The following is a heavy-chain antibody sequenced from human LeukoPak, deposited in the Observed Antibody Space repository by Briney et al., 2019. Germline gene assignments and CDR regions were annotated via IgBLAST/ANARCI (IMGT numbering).Heavy chain of an antibody. J-gene: IGHJ4*02. CDR1: GFTVGSNY. V-gene: IGHV3-66*02. CDR2: IYSGGAA. D-gene: IGHD6-25*01. CDR3: ARGSSLAAAARAFDY. Sequence: GGSLRLSCAASGFTVGSNYMGWVRQAPGRGLYWVSVIYSGGAAYYADSVKGRFTISRDSSKNTLYLQMNSLQNEDTAVYYCARGSSLAAAARAFDYWGQGTLVTVSS.